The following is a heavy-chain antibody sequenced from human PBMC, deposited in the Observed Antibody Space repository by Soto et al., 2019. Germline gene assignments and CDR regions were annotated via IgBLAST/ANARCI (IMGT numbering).Heavy chain of an antibody. D-gene: IGHD5-12*01. CDR1: GFTFSSYA. Sequence: PGGSLRLSCAASGFTFSSYAMGWVRQAPGKGLEWVSAISGSGGSTYYADSVKGRFTISRDNSKNTLYLQMNSLRAEDTAVYYCARERQWLRFDGATYYYYGMDVWGQGTTVTVSS. CDR3: ARERQWLRFDGATYYYYGMDV. CDR2: ISGSGGST. V-gene: IGHV3-23*01. J-gene: IGHJ6*02.